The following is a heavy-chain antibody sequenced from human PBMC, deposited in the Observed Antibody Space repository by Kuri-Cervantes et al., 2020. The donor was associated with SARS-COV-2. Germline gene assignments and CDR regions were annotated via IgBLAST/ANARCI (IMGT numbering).Heavy chain of an antibody. V-gene: IGHV3-23*01. CDR3: AAYTPRGDY. CDR1: GFTFSSYS. D-gene: IGHD2-2*02. CDR2: ITTGGDTP. Sequence: GESLKISCAASGFTFSSYSMNWVRQSPGKGLEWVSGITTGGDTPFYAGSVRGRFTISRDNSKDTVYLQMNTLRADDTGMYYCAAYTPRGDYWGQGTLVTVSS. J-gene: IGHJ4*02.